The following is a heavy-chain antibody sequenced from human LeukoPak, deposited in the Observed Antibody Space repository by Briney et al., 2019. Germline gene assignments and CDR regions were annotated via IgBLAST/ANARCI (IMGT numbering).Heavy chain of an antibody. CDR3: AKGEHYDIRGAVFDL. CDR1: GFTFDDYA. CDR2: ISWNSGSI. Sequence: GGSLRLSCAASGFTFDDYAMHWVRQAPGKGLEWVSGISWNSGSIGYADSVKGRFTISRDNAKNSLYLQMNSLRAEDTALYYCAKGEHYDIRGAVFDLWGRGTLVTVSS. D-gene: IGHD3-9*01. J-gene: IGHJ2*01. V-gene: IGHV3-9*01.